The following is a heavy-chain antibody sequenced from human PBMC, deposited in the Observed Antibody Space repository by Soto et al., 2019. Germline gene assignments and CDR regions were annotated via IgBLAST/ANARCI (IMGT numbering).Heavy chain of an antibody. CDR3: ARVNYDGSGNDYYHGMDV. J-gene: IGHJ6*02. CDR1: GYTFTDYY. CDR2: IHPNSGDT. D-gene: IGHD3-10*01. Sequence: QVQLVQSGAEVKKPGASVKVSCKASGYTFTDYYIHWMRQAPGQGLEWMGWIHPNSGDTTYAQKFQGGITMTRDTSISTAYLELSMLKSDDTAVYYCARVNYDGSGNDYYHGMDVWGHGTTVTVSS. V-gene: IGHV1-2*02.